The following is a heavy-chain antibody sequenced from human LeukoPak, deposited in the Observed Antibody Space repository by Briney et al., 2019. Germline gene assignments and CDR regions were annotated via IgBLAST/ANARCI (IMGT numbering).Heavy chain of an antibody. CDR3: AKDAIVVVPAPRWNWFDP. J-gene: IGHJ5*02. CDR1: GFTFSSYA. CDR2: ISGSGGST. D-gene: IGHD2-2*01. Sequence: GGSLRLSCAASGFTFSSYAMSWVRQAPGKGLEWVSAISGSGGSTYYADSVKGRFTISRDNSKNTLNLQMNSLRAEDTAVYYCAKDAIVVVPAPRWNWFDPWGQGTLVTVSS. V-gene: IGHV3-23*01.